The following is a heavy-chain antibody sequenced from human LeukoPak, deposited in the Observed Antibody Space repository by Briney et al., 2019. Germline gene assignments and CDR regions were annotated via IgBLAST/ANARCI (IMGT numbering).Heavy chain of an antibody. J-gene: IGHJ4*02. CDR2: ISPTGYTI. CDR3: ARAFYDHIGY. V-gene: IGHV3-48*03. D-gene: IGHD3-16*01. Sequence: GGSLRLSCAASAFSFSSYEMNWVRQAPGQGLEWVSYISPTGYTIYYADSVKGRFTISRDSAKNSLYLQMNSLRAEDTAVYYCARAFYDHIGYWGQGTLVTVSS. CDR1: AFSFSSYE.